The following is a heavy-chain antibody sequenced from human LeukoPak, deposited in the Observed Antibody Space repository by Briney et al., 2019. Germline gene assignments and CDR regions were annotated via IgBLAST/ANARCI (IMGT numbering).Heavy chain of an antibody. J-gene: IGHJ1*01. D-gene: IGHD3-16*01. CDR3: ARVGGFEYFQY. CDR1: GFTVSSNY. V-gene: IGHV3-53*01. CDR2: IYSGGST. Sequence: GGSLRLSCAASGFTVSSNYMSGVRQAPGKGLEWVSVIYSGGSTYYSDSWRGRFTISSDNSKNTLYLQMNSLRAEDTAVYYCARVGGFEYFQYWGQGTLVTVSS.